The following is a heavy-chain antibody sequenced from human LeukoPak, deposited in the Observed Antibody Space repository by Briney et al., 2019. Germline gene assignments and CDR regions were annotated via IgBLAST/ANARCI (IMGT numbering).Heavy chain of an antibody. CDR3: ARSPQYFDSLLDGDSRYYFDY. D-gene: IGHD3-9*01. J-gene: IGHJ4*02. Sequence: SETLSLTCSVSGGSISSYYWSWIRQPPGKGLEWIGCVYYNKRTNSNPSLKSRVTLSVDTSKNEFSLKLTSMTAADTAVYFCARSPQYFDSLLDGDSRYYFDYWGQGTLVTVSS. CDR1: GGSISSYY. V-gene: IGHV4-59*01. CDR2: VYYNKRT.